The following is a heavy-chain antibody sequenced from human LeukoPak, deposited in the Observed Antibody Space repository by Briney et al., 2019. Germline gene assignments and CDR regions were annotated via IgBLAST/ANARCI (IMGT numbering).Heavy chain of an antibody. V-gene: IGHV3-74*01. J-gene: IGHJ4*02. Sequence: GGSLRLSCAGSGFTFTRSWMHWVRQAPGKGLVWVSRINVEGTTTTYADSVEGRFTISRDENTLYLQMNHLRVDDTAVHYCTRGGEEPFGYWGQGTLVTVSS. CDR3: TRGGEEPFGY. D-gene: IGHD3-10*01. CDR1: GFTFTRSW. CDR2: INVEGTTT.